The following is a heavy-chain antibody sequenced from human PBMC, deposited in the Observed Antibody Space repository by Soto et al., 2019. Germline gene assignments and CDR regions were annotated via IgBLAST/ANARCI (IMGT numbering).Heavy chain of an antibody. CDR2: INAGNGNT. CDR1: GYTFTSYA. CDR3: ARWGLGPAGFHY. J-gene: IGHJ4*02. Sequence: ASVKVSCKASGYTFTSYAMHWVRQAPGQRLEWMGWINAGNGNTKYSQKFQGRVAITRDTSASTAYMELSSLRSEDTAVSYCARWGLGPAGFHYWGQGTLVTVSS. V-gene: IGHV1-3*01. D-gene: IGHD6-13*01.